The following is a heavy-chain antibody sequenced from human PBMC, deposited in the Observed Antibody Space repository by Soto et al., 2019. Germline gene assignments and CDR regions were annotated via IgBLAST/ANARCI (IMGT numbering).Heavy chain of an antibody. CDR1: GFTFSSYS. Sequence: DVRLLESGGGLVQPGGSLRLSCAASGFTFSSYSMSWVRQAPGKGLEWVSTIGTSASTYYGDSVRGRFTITRDNSRNTLYLQMNSLRAEDTAVYYCADLSRYCTSSTCEWGQGTLVTVSS. V-gene: IGHV3-23*01. D-gene: IGHD2-2*01. J-gene: IGHJ4*02. CDR2: IGTSAST. CDR3: ADLSRYCTSSTCE.